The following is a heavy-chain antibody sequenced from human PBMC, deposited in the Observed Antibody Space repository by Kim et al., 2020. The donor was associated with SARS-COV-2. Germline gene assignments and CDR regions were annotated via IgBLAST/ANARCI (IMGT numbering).Heavy chain of an antibody. CDR3: TRADHTAMVDY. CDR1: GFTFSDYY. Sequence: GGSLRLSCAGSGFTFSDYYMSWIRQAPGKGLEWLSYISSSGYTTYADSVRGRFTISRDNAKNSLYLQMNSLRAEDTAVYFCTRADHTAMVDYWGQGTLVTVSS. CDR2: ISSSGYT. J-gene: IGHJ4*02. D-gene: IGHD5-18*01. V-gene: IGHV3-11*06.